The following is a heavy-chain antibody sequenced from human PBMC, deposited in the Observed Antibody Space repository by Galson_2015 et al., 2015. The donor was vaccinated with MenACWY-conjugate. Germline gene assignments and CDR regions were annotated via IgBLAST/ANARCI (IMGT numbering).Heavy chain of an antibody. Sequence: ATLSLSCTVSGGSISSRSYYWGWIRQPPGEGLEWIGSIYYSGSTYYNPSLKSRVTISVDTSKNQFSLKLSSVTAADTAVYYCARHDEWEPPFDYWGQGTLVTVSS. CDR3: ARHDEWEPPFDY. J-gene: IGHJ4*02. CDR2: IYYSGST. D-gene: IGHD1-26*01. CDR1: GGSISSRSYY. V-gene: IGHV4-39*01.